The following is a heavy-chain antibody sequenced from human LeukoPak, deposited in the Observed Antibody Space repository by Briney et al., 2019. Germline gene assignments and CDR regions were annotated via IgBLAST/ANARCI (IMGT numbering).Heavy chain of an antibody. J-gene: IGHJ4*02. V-gene: IGHV4-59*01. D-gene: IGHD5-24*01. Sequence: SETLSLTCTVSGGSISSYYWSWIRQPPGKGLEWIGYIYYSGSTNYNPSLKSRVTISVDTSKNQFSLKLSSVTAEDTAVYYCARGEVEMATIGDYWGQGTLVTVSS. CDR3: ARGEVEMATIGDY. CDR2: IYYSGST. CDR1: GGSISSYY.